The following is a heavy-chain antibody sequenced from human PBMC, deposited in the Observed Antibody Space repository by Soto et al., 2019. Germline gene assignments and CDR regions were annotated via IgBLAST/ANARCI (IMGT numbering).Heavy chain of an antibody. J-gene: IGHJ4*02. Sequence: GGSLRLSCAASGFTFSSYAMHWVRQAPGKGLEWVAVISYDGSNKYYADSVKGRFTISRDNSKNTLYLQMNGLRAEDTAVYYCARDNNQRVASGWYVYWGQGTLVTVSS. D-gene: IGHD6-19*01. CDR2: ISYDGSNK. V-gene: IGHV3-30-3*01. CDR3: ARDNNQRVASGWYVY. CDR1: GFTFSSYA.